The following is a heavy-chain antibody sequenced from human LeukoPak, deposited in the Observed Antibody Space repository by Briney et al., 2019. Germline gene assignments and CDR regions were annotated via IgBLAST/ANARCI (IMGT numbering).Heavy chain of an antibody. D-gene: IGHD5-24*01. Sequence: ASVKVSCNASGYTFTNYGISWVRQAPGQGLEWMGWISAYNGNTNYAQKLQGRVTMTTDTSTSTAYMELRSLRSDDTAVYYCARDLSSEMATTGPGVFWFDPWGQGTLVTVSS. CDR3: ARDLSSEMATTGPGVFWFDP. CDR1: GYTFTNYG. V-gene: IGHV1-18*01. CDR2: ISAYNGNT. J-gene: IGHJ5*02.